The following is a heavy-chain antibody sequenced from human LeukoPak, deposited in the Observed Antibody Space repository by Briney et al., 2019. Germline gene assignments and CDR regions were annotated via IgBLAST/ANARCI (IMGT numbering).Heavy chain of an antibody. V-gene: IGHV3-11*01. Sequence: GGSLRLSCATSGFIFSGYYMSWIRQAPGKGLEWVSYISGSGNGISYADSVKGRFTISRDNAKGSLYLQMNSLRAADTAVYYCGIHAGRTGSDDWGQGTLVTVSS. J-gene: IGHJ4*02. CDR3: GIHAGRTGSDD. CDR2: ISGSGNGI. D-gene: IGHD3/OR15-3a*01. CDR1: GFIFSGYY.